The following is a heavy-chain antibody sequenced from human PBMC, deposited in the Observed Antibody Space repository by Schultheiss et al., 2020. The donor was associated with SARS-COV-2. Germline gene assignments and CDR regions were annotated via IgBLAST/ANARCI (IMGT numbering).Heavy chain of an antibody. D-gene: IGHD2-2*01. CDR3: ARHLYCSSTSCYE. Sequence: SETLSLTCTVSGGSISSYYWSWIRQPPGKGLEWIGEINHSGSTNYNPSLKSRVTILVDTSKNQFSLKLSSVTAADTAVYYCARHLYCSSTSCYEWGQGTLVTVSS. V-gene: IGHV4-34*01. J-gene: IGHJ4*02. CDR1: GGSISSYY. CDR2: INHSGST.